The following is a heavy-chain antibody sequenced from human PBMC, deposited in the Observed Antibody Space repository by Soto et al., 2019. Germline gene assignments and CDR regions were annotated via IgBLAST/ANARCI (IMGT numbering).Heavy chain of an antibody. CDR2: IYTSSST. Sequence: QVQLQESGPGLVKPSETLSLTCTVSGGSVTTYYWSWIRQPAGKGLEWIGHIYTSSSTNYNTSLQSRVTMSVDTSKNQFSLRLSSVTASDTAMYYGARAIHDYYFDSWGQGTLVTVSS. V-gene: IGHV4-4*07. D-gene: IGHD3-16*01. CDR1: GGSVTTYY. J-gene: IGHJ4*02. CDR3: ARAIHDYYFDS.